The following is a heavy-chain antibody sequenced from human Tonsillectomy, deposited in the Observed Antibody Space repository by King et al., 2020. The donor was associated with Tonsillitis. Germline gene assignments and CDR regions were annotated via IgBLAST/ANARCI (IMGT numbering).Heavy chain of an antibody. CDR2: ISCSVGST. CDR1: GFTFSNYA. Sequence: EQLVQSGGGLVQPGGSLRLSCAASGFTFSNYAMSWVRQAPGKGLEWVSVISCSVGSTYYADSVKGRFTISRDNSKNTLYLQMNSLRAEDTAVYYCAKVDEWGFYGSVDYWGQGTLVTVSS. V-gene: IGHV3-23*04. CDR3: AKVDEWGFYGSVDY. D-gene: IGHD3-10*01. J-gene: IGHJ4*02.